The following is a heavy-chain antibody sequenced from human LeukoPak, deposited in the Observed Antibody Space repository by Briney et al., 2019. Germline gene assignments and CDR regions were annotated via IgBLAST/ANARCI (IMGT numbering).Heavy chain of an antibody. J-gene: IGHJ4*02. D-gene: IGHD1-7*01. Sequence: GASVKVSCTASGYTFTGYYMHWVRQALGQGLEWMGIINPSGGSTSYAQKFQGRVTMTRDTSTSIVYMELSSLRSEDTAVYYCASELLTGTTDYWGQGTLVTVSS. V-gene: IGHV1-46*01. CDR2: INPSGGST. CDR3: ASELLTGTTDY. CDR1: GYTFTGYY.